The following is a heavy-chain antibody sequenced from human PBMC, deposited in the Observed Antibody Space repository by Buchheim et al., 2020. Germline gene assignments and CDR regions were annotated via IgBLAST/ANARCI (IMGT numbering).Heavy chain of an antibody. CDR3: AREGAMPYVPGGY. J-gene: IGHJ4*02. CDR1: GASIDIDNW. CDR2: IHLNGKT. V-gene: IGHV4-4*02. D-gene: IGHD1-26*01. Sequence: QIQLEESGPRLVEPSGTLSLTCAVSGASIDIDNWWSWVRQPPGKGLEWIGEIHLNGKTNYHPSLRSRGAISMDKSTNHLYLNLYSVSAADTAVYYCAREGAMPYVPGGYWGQGAL.